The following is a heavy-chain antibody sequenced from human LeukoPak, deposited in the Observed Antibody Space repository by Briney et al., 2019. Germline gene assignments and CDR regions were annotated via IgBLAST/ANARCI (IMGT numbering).Heavy chain of an antibody. D-gene: IGHD2-15*01. CDR1: GFSLSTSGVG. V-gene: IGHV2-5*02. CDR3: AHRRRCSGASCFFNWFDP. Sequence: SGPTLVNPPETLTLTCTFSGFSLSTSGVGVGWIRQPPGKALEGLALVYWDDDKRYSPSLKSRLTITKDTSKNQVVLTMTNMDPMDTATYYCAHRRRCSGASCFFNWFDPWGQGTLVTVSS. J-gene: IGHJ5*02. CDR2: VYWDDDK.